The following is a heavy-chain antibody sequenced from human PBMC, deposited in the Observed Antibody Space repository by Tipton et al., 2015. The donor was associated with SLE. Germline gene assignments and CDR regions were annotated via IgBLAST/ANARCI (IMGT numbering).Heavy chain of an antibody. Sequence: SLRLSCVASGFTFSSSWVHWVRQAPGKGRVWVSRIKSDGSYTTYADSVRGRFTISRDNAKSTLYLQMSSLRAEDTAVYYCARGDSGYSVVWGQGTLVTVSS. CDR2: IKSDGSYT. D-gene: IGHD5-12*01. CDR1: GFTFSSSW. CDR3: ARGDSGYSVV. V-gene: IGHV3-74*03. J-gene: IGHJ4*02.